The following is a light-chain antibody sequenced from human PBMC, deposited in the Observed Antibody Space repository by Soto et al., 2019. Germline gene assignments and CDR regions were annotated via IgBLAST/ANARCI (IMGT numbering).Light chain of an antibody. V-gene: IGKV3-20*01. CDR1: QSVSSN. J-gene: IGKJ3*01. Sequence: EVVMTQSQATLSVSPGERATLSCRARQSVSSNLAWYQQKTGQAPRLLIYGASSRATGIPDRFSGSGSGTDFTLTISRLEPEDFAVYYCHQFGSSPPIFTFGPGTKVDIK. CDR2: GAS. CDR3: HQFGSSPPIFT.